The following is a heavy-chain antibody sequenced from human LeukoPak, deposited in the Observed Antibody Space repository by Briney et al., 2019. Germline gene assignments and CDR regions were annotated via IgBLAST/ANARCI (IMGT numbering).Heavy chain of an antibody. V-gene: IGHV4-39*01. Sequence: SETLSLTCTVSGGSISSSSYYWGWIRQPPGKGLEWIGSIYYSGSTYYNPSLKSRVTISVDTSKNQFSLKLSSVTAADTAVYYCARHGRLLLWFGELSHTAGPYFDLWGRGTLVTVSS. D-gene: IGHD3-10*01. CDR1: GGSISSSSYY. CDR2: IYYSGST. CDR3: ARHGRLLLWFGELSHTAGPYFDL. J-gene: IGHJ2*01.